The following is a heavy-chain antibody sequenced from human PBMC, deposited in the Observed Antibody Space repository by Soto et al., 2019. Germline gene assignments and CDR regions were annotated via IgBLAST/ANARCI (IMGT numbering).Heavy chain of an antibody. CDR2: IIPFSGTV. CDR1: GGSFMSQA. J-gene: IGHJ6*04. V-gene: IGHV1-69*01. CDR3: TRGGYDSYAGYFGRDV. Sequence: QVQLVQSGAEVQKPGSSVKVSCKASGGSFMSQAISWVRQAPGQGPEWMGGIIPFSGTVTYTQRFQGRLNLTAAEPTKTAYMELSRMRSEDTAVHYSTRGGYDSYAGYFGRDVGGKGTTVTV. D-gene: IGHD3-16*01.